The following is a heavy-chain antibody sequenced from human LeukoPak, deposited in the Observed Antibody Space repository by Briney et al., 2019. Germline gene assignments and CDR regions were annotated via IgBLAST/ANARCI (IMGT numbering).Heavy chain of an antibody. CDR1: GGSFSGYY. Sequence: SETLSLTCAVYGGSFSGYYWSWIRQPPGKGLEWIGEINHSGSTNYSPSLKSRVTISVDTSKNQFSLKLSSVTAADTAVYYCARGPDIVVVPAAKAAGGLDYWGQGTLVTVSS. J-gene: IGHJ4*02. CDR3: ARGPDIVVVPAAKAAGGLDY. D-gene: IGHD2-2*01. CDR2: INHSGST. V-gene: IGHV4-34*01.